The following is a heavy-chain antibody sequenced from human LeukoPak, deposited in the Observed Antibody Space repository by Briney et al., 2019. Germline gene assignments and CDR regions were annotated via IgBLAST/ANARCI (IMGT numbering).Heavy chain of an antibody. CDR3: ASSSQDIALMVYAMHHAFDI. Sequence: GASVKVSCKASGYTFTGYYMHWVRQAPGQGLEWMGWINPNSGGTNYAQKFQGRVTMTRDTSISTAYMELSRLRSDDTAVYYCASSSQDIALMVYAMHHAFDIWGQGTMVTVSS. V-gene: IGHV1-2*02. D-gene: IGHD2-8*01. CDR2: INPNSGGT. J-gene: IGHJ3*02. CDR1: GYTFTGYY.